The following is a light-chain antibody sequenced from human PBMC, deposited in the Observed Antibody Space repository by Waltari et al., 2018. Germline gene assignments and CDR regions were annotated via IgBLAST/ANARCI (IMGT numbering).Light chain of an antibody. CDR1: QGVSGGY. CDR2: GTS. J-gene: IGKJ3*01. CDR3: QQDFNLPFT. Sequence: EIVMTQSPTTVSLSPGDGATLSCRASQGVSGGYLSWYQQKPGQAPGLLIYGTSTRATGVPARFGGSGSGTDFTLTISNXXPDDFAVYYCQQDFNLPFTFGPGTKVEIK. V-gene: IGKV3D-7*01.